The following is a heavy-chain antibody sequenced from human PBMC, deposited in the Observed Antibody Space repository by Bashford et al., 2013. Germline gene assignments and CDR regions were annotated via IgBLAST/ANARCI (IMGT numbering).Heavy chain of an antibody. V-gene: IGHV3-23*01. D-gene: IGHD1-1*01. CDR3: AKGGTTMELGYFDS. CDR2: ISGDVVST. J-gene: IGHJ4*02. Sequence: VRQAPGRGLEWVSVISGDVVSTSYADSVKGRFTISRDNSKDTLYLQMNSLRAEDTAVYYCAKGGTTMELGYFDSWGQGTLGHRLL.